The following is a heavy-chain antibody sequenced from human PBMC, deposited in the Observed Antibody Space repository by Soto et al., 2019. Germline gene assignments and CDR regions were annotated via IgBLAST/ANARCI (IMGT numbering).Heavy chain of an antibody. Sequence: QLQLQESGPGLVKPSETLSLTCTVSGGSISSSSYYWGWLRQPPGKGLEWIGSIYYSGSTYDTPSLKTRATTSVDTSKNQFSLKLTSVTAADTAVYYCASLTDWGSGNSWGQGTLVTVSS. V-gene: IGHV4-39*01. CDR2: IYYSGST. J-gene: IGHJ4*02. D-gene: IGHD3-10*01. CDR1: GGSISSSSYY. CDR3: ASLTDWGSGNS.